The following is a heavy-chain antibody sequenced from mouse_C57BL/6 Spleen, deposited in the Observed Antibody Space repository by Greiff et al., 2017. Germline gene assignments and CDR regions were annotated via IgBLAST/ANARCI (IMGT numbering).Heavy chain of an antibody. CDR3: ARQGSNYFDY. V-gene: IGHV5-6*01. J-gene: IGHJ2*01. CDR1: GFTFSSYG. Sequence: DVHLVESGGDLVKPGGSLKLSCAASGFTFSSYGMSWVRPTPDKRLEWVATISSGGSYTYYPDSVKGRFTISRDNAKNTLYLQMSSLKSEDTAMYYCARQGSNYFDYWGQGTTLTVSS. CDR2: ISSGGSYT. D-gene: IGHD1-1*01.